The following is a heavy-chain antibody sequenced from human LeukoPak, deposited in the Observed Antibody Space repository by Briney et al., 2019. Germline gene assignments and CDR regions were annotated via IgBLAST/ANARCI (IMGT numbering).Heavy chain of an antibody. CDR3: ARDLCY. CDR2: IYSGGST. CDR1: GFTFSSYS. D-gene: IGHD2-21*01. Sequence: GGSLRLSCAASGFTFSSYSMNWVRQAPGKGLEWVSVIYSGGSTYYADSVKGRFTISRDNSKNTLYLQMNSLRAEDTAVYYCARDLCYWGQGTLVTVSS. J-gene: IGHJ4*02. V-gene: IGHV3-53*01.